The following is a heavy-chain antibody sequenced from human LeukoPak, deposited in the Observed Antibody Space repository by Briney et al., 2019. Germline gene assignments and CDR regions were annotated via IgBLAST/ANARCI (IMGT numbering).Heavy chain of an antibody. J-gene: IGHJ5*01. Sequence: PGGSLRLSCAASGFAFSFSAMSWLRQPPGKRLEWVSTINANSVASSYAASVRGRFTISRDNSKSTLYLHLNTLRVEDTAVYYCAKPISGGLAVTADWFDPWGQGTLVVVSS. CDR2: INANSVAS. CDR1: GFAFSFSA. D-gene: IGHD6-19*01. CDR3: AKPISGGLAVTADWFDP. V-gene: IGHV3-23*01.